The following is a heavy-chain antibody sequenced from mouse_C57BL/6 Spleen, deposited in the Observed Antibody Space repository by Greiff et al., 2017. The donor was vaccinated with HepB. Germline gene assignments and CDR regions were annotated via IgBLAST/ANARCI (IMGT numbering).Heavy chain of an antibody. Sequence: QVQLQQSGPELVKPGASVKLSCKASGYTFTSYDINWVKQRPGQGLEWIGWSYPRDGSTKYKETFKGKATLTVHASSITAYMYLHSLTSEYSAVYFCARNDYVYAMDYWGQGTSVTVSS. V-gene: IGHV1-85*01. D-gene: IGHD2-4*01. CDR1: GYTFTSYD. CDR3: ARNDYVYAMDY. J-gene: IGHJ4*01. CDR2: SYPRDGST.